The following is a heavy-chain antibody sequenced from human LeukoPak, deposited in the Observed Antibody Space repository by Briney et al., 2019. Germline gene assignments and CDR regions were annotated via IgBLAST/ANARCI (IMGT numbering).Heavy chain of an antibody. CDR2: IYSGGST. D-gene: IGHD2-15*01. CDR3: ARRVKCGGSCYTLKGDAFDI. CDR1: GFTVSSNY. Sequence: GGSLRLSCAASGFTVSSNYMSWVRQVPGKGLEWVSVIYSGGSTYYADSVKGRFTISRDNSKNTLYLQMNSLRAEDTAVYYCARRVKCGGSCYTLKGDAFDIWGQGTMVTVSS. J-gene: IGHJ3*02. V-gene: IGHV3-66*04.